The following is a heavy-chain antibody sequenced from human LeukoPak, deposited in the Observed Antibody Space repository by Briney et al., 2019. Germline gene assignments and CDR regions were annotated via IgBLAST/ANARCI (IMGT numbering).Heavy chain of an antibody. V-gene: IGHV1-18*01. CDR2: ISGSSSNT. J-gene: IGHJ3*02. Sequence: GASVKVSCKAYGYTFMNHGISWVRQAPGQGLEWMGWISGSSSNTNYAQRLQGRVTMTTDTSTTTAYMELRSLRSDDTAVYYCARATGTWGHDGFDIWGQGTMVTVSS. CDR1: GYTFMNHG. D-gene: IGHD3-16*01. CDR3: ARATGTWGHDGFDI.